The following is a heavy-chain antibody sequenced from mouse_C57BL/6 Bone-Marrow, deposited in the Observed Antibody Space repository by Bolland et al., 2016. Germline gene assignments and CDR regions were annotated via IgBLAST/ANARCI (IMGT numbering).Heavy chain of an antibody. CDR3: AKGVAMDY. CDR2: INPSTGGT. J-gene: IGHJ4*01. V-gene: IGHV1-42*01. Sequence: WIGEINPSTGGTTYNQKFKAKATLTVDKSSSTAYMQLKSLTSEDSAVYYCAKGVAMDYWGQGTS.